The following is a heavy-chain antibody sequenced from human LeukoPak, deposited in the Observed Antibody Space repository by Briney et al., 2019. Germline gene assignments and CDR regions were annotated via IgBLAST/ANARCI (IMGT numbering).Heavy chain of an antibody. CDR3: ARVRWLQHFDY. CDR2: ISPYNGNT. V-gene: IGHV1-18*01. Sequence: ASVKVSCKASGYTFSTYVITWVRQAPGQGLEWLGWISPYNGNTNYTQKLQGRITMTTDTSTSTAYMELRSLRSDDTAVYYCARVRWLQHFDYWGQGTLVTVSS. CDR1: GYTFSTYV. D-gene: IGHD5-24*01. J-gene: IGHJ4*02.